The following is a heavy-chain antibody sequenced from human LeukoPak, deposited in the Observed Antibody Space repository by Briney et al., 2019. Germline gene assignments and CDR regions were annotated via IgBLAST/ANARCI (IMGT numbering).Heavy chain of an antibody. J-gene: IGHJ4*02. V-gene: IGHV4-38-2*01. CDR3: ARHYCSSISRPYYFDY. D-gene: IGHD2-2*01. Sequence: SETLSLTCAVSGYSISSGYYWGWIRQPPGKGLEWIGSIYHSGSTYYNPSLKSRVTISVDTSKNQFSLKLSSVTAADTAVYYCARHYCSSISRPYYFDYWGQGTLVTVSS. CDR2: IYHSGST. CDR1: GYSISSGYY.